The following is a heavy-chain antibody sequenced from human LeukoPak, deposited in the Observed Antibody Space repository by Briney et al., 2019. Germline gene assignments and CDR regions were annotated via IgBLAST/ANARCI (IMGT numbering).Heavy chain of an antibody. CDR3: AKDRYSYAFEYSDS. CDR2: ISNDGSKK. Sequence: PEGSLRLSCAASGFTFSSYWMTWVRQAPGKGLDWVAVISNDGSKKYYADSVKGRFTISRDNSKNTLSLQVSSLRTEDTAVYYCAKDRYSYAFEYSDSWGQGTLVTVSS. CDR1: GFTFSSYW. V-gene: IGHV3-30*18. D-gene: IGHD5-18*01. J-gene: IGHJ4*02.